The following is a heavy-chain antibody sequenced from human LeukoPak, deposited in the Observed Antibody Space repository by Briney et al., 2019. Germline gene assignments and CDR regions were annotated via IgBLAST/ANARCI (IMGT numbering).Heavy chain of an antibody. CDR3: ARDRVVVATTTPPYWYFDL. CDR2: INWNGGST. Sequence: GGSLRLSCAASGFTFSSYWMHWVRQAPGKGLEWVSGINWNGGSTGYVDSVKGRFTISRDNAKNSLFLHMNSLRVEDTALYYCARDRVVVATTTPPYWYFDLWGRGTRVTVSS. J-gene: IGHJ2*01. D-gene: IGHD2-15*01. V-gene: IGHV3-20*04. CDR1: GFTFSSYW.